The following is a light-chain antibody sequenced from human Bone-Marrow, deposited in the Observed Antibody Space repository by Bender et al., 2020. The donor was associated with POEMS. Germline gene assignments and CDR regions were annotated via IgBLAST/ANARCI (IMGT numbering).Light chain of an antibody. CDR1: RSDVGDYNY. V-gene: IGLV2-14*01. J-gene: IGLJ2*01. CDR3: SSYTSSSTLV. Sequence: QSALTQPASVSGSPGQSITISCTGTRSDVGDYNYVSWYQQHPGKAPKLMIYEVRNRPSGVSNRFSGSKSGNTASLTISGLQAEDEADYYCSSYTSSSTLVFGGGTKLTVL. CDR2: EVR.